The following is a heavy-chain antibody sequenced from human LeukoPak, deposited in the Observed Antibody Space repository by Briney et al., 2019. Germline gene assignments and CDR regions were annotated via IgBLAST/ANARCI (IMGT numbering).Heavy chain of an antibody. CDR3: ARGGITYYYDSSGYYS. D-gene: IGHD3-22*01. CDR1: GGSISSYY. V-gene: IGHV4-59*06. J-gene: IGHJ4*02. Sequence: SETLSLTCTVSGGSISSYYWSWIRQHPGKGLEWIGYIYYSGSTYYNPSLKSRVTISVDTSKNQFSLKLSSVTAADTAVYYCARGGITYYYDSSGYYSWGQGTLVTVSS. CDR2: IYYSGST.